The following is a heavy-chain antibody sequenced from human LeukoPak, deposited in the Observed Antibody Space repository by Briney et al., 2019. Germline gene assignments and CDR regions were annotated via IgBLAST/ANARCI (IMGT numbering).Heavy chain of an antibody. CDR1: GFTFSSYA. J-gene: IGHJ4*02. V-gene: IGHV3-23*01. CDR2: ISGSGGNT. D-gene: IGHD2-2*01. Sequence: PGGSLRLSCVASGFTFSSYAMHWVRQAPGKGLQWVSAISGSGGNTYYADSVKGRFTISRDNSKNTLFLQMNSLRAEDTAVYYCAKEAQGCSITSCYFDSWGQGTLVTFSS. CDR3: AKEAQGCSITSCYFDS.